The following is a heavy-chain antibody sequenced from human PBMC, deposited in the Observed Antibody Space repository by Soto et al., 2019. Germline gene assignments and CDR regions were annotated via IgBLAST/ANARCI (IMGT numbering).Heavy chain of an antibody. CDR1: GGSISSYY. V-gene: IGHV4-59*01. CDR2: IYYSGST. J-gene: IGHJ4*02. D-gene: IGHD6-6*01. Sequence: QVQLQESGPGLVKAAETLSLTCTVSGGSISSYYWSWIRQPPGKGLEWIGYIYYSGSTNYNPSLKSRVTISADTSKNLFSLKLSSVSAADTAVYYCAREYSSSSGRCFDYRGQGTLVTVSS. CDR3: AREYSSSSGRCFDY.